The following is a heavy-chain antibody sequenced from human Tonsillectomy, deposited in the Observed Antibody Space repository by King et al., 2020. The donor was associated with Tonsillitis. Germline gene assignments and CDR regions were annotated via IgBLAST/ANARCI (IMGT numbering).Heavy chain of an antibody. CDR1: GGTFSSYA. CDR2: IIPIFGTA. CDR3: ARPPKSTETYFYYFGMDV. Sequence: VQLVESGAEVKKPGSSVKVSCKASGGTFSSYAISWVRQAPGQGLEWMGGIIPIFGTANYAQKFQGRVTITADESTSTAYMELSSLRSEDTAVYYCARPPKSTETYFYYFGMDVWGQGTTVTVSS. J-gene: IGHJ6*02. V-gene: IGHV1-69*01.